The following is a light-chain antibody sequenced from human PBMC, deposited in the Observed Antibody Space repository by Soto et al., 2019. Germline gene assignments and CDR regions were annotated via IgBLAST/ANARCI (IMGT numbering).Light chain of an antibody. CDR1: QSFRGL. CDR2: DAY. V-gene: IGKV3-11*01. Sequence: EVVLTQSPDTQSLSTGETATLSCRASQSFRGLLAWYQQKPGQAPRLLIYDAYNRATGIPPRFSGSGSGTDFTLTISSLEPEDSAVYYCQQRHMWPITFGQGTRLEIK. J-gene: IGKJ5*01. CDR3: QQRHMWPIT.